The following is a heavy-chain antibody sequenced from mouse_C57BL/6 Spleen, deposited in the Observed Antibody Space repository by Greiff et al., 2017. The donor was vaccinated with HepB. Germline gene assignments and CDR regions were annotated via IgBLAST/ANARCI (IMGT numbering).Heavy chain of an antibody. Sequence: QVQLQQPGAELVKPGASVKMSCKASGYTFTSYWITWVKQRPGQGLEWIGDIYPGSGSTNYNEKFKSKATLTVDTSSSTAYMQLSSLTSEDSAVYYCAREAYYSKEGGYWGQGTTLTVSS. CDR1: GYTFTSYW. D-gene: IGHD2-5*01. CDR3: AREAYYSKEGGY. V-gene: IGHV1-55*01. CDR2: IYPGSGST. J-gene: IGHJ2*01.